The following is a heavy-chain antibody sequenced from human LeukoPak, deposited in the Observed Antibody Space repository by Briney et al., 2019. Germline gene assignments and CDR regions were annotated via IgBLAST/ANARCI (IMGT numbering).Heavy chain of an antibody. CDR3: ARDGVSGWYSNWFDP. Sequence: SGTLSLTCTVSGGSVSSGGYYWSWIRQPPGKGLEWIGYIYYSGSTNYNPSLKSRVTISVDTSKNQFSLKLSSVTAADTAVYYCARDGVSGWYSNWFDPWGQGTLVTVSS. J-gene: IGHJ5*02. CDR2: IYYSGST. CDR1: GGSVSSGGYY. D-gene: IGHD6-19*01. V-gene: IGHV4-61*08.